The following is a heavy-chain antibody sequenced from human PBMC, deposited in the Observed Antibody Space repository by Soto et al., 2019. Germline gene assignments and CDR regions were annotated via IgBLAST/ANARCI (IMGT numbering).Heavy chain of an antibody. CDR3: AKDFQKLLAQFDY. J-gene: IGHJ4*02. V-gene: IGHV3-23*01. Sequence: SGGSLRLSCAASGFTFSSYAMSWVRQAPGKGLEWVSAISGSGGSTYYADSVKGRFTISRDNSKNTLYLQMNSLRAEDTAVYYCAKDFQKLLAQFDYWGQGTLVTVSS. CDR2: ISGSGGST. CDR1: GFTFSSYA. D-gene: IGHD4-4*01.